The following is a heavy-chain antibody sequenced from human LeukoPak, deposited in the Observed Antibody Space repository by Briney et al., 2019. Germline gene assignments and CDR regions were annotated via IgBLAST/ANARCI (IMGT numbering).Heavy chain of an antibody. V-gene: IGHV3-7*01. CDR2: IKQDGSEK. CDR1: GVILSPYW. Sequence: GGSLRLSCGTSGVILSPYWMSWVRQAPGKGLERVANIKQDGSEKNYVDSVKGRFTTSGDNANNLVFLQMNNLRVEDTALYFCTRIFHSASWFFDLWGRGTLVTVSS. D-gene: IGHD4/OR15-4a*01. CDR3: TRIFHSASWFFDL. J-gene: IGHJ2*01.